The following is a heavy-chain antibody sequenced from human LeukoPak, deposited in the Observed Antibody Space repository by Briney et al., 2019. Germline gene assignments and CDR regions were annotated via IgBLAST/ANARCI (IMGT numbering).Heavy chain of an antibody. Sequence: PGGSLRLSCAASPGITFSDYWMNWVRQAPGKGLEWVAIIRQDGREKLYLDSVKGRFTISRDNAKSSVYLQINSLRAEDTAVYYCVGGIGWQPDYWGQATLVTVSS. CDR2: IRQDGREK. J-gene: IGHJ4*02. D-gene: IGHD6-19*01. V-gene: IGHV3-7*03. CDR1: PGITFSDYW. CDR3: VGGIGWQPDY.